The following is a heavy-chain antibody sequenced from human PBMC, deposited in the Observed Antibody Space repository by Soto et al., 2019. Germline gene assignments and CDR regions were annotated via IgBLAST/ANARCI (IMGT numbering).Heavy chain of an antibody. CDR1: GYTFTGYY. CDR3: ARGPMVRGVITLSDY. CDR2: INPNSGGT. Sequence: QVQLVQSGAEVKKPGASVKVSCKASGYTFTGYYMHWVRQAPGQGLEWMGWINPNSGGTNYAQKFQGGVTMTRDTSISTAYMELSRLRSDDTAVYYCARGPMVRGVITLSDYWGQGTLVTVSS. V-gene: IGHV1-2*02. J-gene: IGHJ4*02. D-gene: IGHD3-10*01.